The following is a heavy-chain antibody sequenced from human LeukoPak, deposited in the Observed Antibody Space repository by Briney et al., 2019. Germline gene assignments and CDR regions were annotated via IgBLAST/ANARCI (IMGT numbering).Heavy chain of an antibody. CDR3: ASSPPPLGYCSGGSCSA. Sequence: PGASVKVSCKASGGTFSSYAISWVRQAPGQGLEWMGRIIPILGIANYAQKFQGRVTITADKSTSTAYMELSSLRSEDTAVYYCASSPPPLGYCSGGSCSAWGQGTLVTVSS. CDR2: IIPILGIA. V-gene: IGHV1-69*04. CDR1: GGTFSSYA. D-gene: IGHD2-15*01. J-gene: IGHJ5*02.